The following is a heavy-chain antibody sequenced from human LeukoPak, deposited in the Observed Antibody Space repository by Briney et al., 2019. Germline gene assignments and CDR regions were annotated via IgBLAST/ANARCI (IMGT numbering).Heavy chain of an antibody. CDR1: GFAFDEHG. D-gene: IGHD3-10*01. Sequence: GGSLRLSCTASGFAFDEHGMSWVRQVPGKGLEWVSGINWSGGSTGYSDPVRGRFTISRDNAKNSLYLQMDSLIAEDTAVYYCARAPITGPFYFDCWGQGTLVTVSS. CDR3: ARAPITGPFYFDC. V-gene: IGHV3-20*04. CDR2: INWSGGST. J-gene: IGHJ4*02.